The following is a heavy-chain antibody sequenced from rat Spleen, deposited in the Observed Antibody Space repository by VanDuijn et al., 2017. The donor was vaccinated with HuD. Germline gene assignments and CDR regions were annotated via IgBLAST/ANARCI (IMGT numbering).Heavy chain of an antibody. V-gene: IGHV5-46*01. Sequence: EVQLVESGGGLVQPGRSMKLSCAASGFTFSSFPMAWVRQAPTKGLEWVATISTSGGSPYYRDPVKGRFTISRDNAKSTLYLQMNSLRSEDTATYYCTRDMYTTDYYSPAVMDAWGQGASVTVSS. J-gene: IGHJ4*01. CDR3: TRDMYTTDYYSPAVMDA. CDR1: GFTFSSFP. D-gene: IGHD1-6*01. CDR2: ISTSGGSP.